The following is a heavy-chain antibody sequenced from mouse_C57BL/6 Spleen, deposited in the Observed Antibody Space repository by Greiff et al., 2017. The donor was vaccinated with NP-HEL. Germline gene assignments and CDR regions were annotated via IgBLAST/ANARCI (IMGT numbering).Heavy chain of an antibody. D-gene: IGHD2-5*01. Sequence: DVKLVESGGGLVKPGGSLKLSCAASGFTFSSYAMSWVRQTPEKRLEWVATISDGGSYTYYPDNVKGRFTISRDNAKNNLYLQMSHLKSEDTAMYYCARERDYYSNLYWYFDVWGTGTTVTVSS. J-gene: IGHJ1*03. CDR2: ISDGGSYT. CDR3: ARERDYYSNLYWYFDV. CDR1: GFTFSSYA. V-gene: IGHV5-4*01.